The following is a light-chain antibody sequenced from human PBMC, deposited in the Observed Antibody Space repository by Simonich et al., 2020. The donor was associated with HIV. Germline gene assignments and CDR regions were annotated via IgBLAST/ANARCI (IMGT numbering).Light chain of an antibody. CDR1: QRVSSSY. J-gene: IGKJ2*01. Sequence: PGERATLSYRASQRVSSSYLTWYQQKPGPAPSLLIYGASTRATSIPARFSGSGSGTDFTLTISSLQPEDFAVYYCQQDYNLPMYTFGQGTKLEIK. CDR3: QQDYNLPMYT. V-gene: IGKV3D-7*01. CDR2: GAS.